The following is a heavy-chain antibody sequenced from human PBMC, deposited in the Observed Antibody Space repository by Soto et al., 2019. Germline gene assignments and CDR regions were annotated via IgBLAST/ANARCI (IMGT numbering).Heavy chain of an antibody. D-gene: IGHD6-13*01. CDR1: GFIFSNYG. CDR2: IWYDGSNT. CDR3: ATGGTSSWYTFDS. Sequence: QVQLVESGGGVVQPGMSLRLSCAASGFIFSNYGMHWVRQAPGKGLEWVALIWYDGSNTNCADSVKGRFFISRDNSLNTLYLQMNSLRVADTAVYYCATGGTSSWYTFDSWGQGTLVTVSS. V-gene: IGHV3-33*01. J-gene: IGHJ4*02.